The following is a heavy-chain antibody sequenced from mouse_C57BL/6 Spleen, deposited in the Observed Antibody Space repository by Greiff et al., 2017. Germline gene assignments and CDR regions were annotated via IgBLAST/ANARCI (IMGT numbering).Heavy chain of an antibody. CDR1: GFTFSSYG. D-gene: IGHD1-1*01. CDR2: ISSGGSYT. CDR3: ARLIYYYGSSYPYYAMDY. J-gene: IGHJ4*01. V-gene: IGHV5-6*01. Sequence: EVKLVESGGDLVKPGGSLKLSCAASGFTFSSYGMSWVRQTPDKRLEWVATISSGGSYTYYPDSVKGRFTISRDNAKNTLYLQMSSLKSEDTAMYYCARLIYYYGSSYPYYAMDYWGQGTSVTVSS.